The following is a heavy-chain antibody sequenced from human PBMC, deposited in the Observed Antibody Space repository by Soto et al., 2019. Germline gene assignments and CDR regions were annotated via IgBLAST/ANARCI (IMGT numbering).Heavy chain of an antibody. CDR3: ARRASRGYFDY. Sequence: EVQLVGSGGGLVQPGGSLRLSCAASRFTFSTYWMSWVRQGPGKGLEWVANIKQDGSEKYYVDSVKGRFTISRDNAKNSLYLQMNSLRAEDTAMYYCARRASRGYFDYWGQGTLVTVSS. D-gene: IGHD3-10*01. J-gene: IGHJ4*02. V-gene: IGHV3-7*03. CDR2: IKQDGSEK. CDR1: RFTFSTYW.